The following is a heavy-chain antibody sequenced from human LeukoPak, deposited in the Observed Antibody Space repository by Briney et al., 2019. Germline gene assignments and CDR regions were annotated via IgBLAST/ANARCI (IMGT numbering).Heavy chain of an antibody. J-gene: IGHJ4*02. V-gene: IGHV3-9*01. D-gene: IGHD6-19*01. Sequence: GGSLRLSCAASGFTFDDYAMHWVRQAPGKGLEWVSGISWNSASIGYTDSVKGRFIISRDNAKNSLYLQMNSLRAEDTALYYCTKDKSGAVAATGINYFDYWGQGTLVTVPS. CDR1: GFTFDDYA. CDR2: ISWNSASI. CDR3: TKDKSGAVAATGINYFDY.